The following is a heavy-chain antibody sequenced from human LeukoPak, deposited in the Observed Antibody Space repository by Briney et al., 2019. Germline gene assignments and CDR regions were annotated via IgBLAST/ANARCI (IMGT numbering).Heavy chain of an antibody. D-gene: IGHD2-15*01. Sequence: SSVKVSCKTSGYTFTGYYVHWVRQAPGQGLEWMGWINPNNGGTISAQNCRGRVTLTRDTAISTADMELSGLTSDDTAVYYCARGYCRGGDCYEFDYWGQGTLVTVSS. J-gene: IGHJ4*02. CDR1: GYTFTGYY. CDR3: ARGYCRGGDCYEFDY. CDR2: INPNNGGT. V-gene: IGHV1-2*02.